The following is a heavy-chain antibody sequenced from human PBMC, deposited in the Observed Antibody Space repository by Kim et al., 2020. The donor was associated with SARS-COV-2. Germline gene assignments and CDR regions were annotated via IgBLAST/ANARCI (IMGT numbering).Heavy chain of an antibody. D-gene: IGHD3-22*01. J-gene: IGHJ6*02. Sequence: GGSLRLSCAASGFTFSSYWMHWVRQAPGKGLVWVSRINSDGSSTSYADSVKGRFTISRDNAKNTLYLQMNSLRAEDTAVYYCAREVPVVNHYYYGMDVWGQGTTVTVSS. CDR2: INSDGSST. V-gene: IGHV3-74*01. CDR1: GFTFSSYW. CDR3: AREVPVVNHYYYGMDV.